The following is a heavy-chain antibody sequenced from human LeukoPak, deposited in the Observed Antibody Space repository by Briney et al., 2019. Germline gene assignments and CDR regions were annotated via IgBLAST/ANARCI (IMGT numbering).Heavy chain of an antibody. J-gene: IGHJ4*02. D-gene: IGHD2-2*01. Sequence: SGGSLRLSCAASGFTFSSYAMYWVRRTPGKGLEYVSVISGNGVSTHYATSAKGRFTISRDNSKNMLYLQMGSLRAEDMAVYYCTRDASDIVAVPAAVGPFDLWGQGTLVTVSS. V-gene: IGHV3-64*01. CDR2: ISGNGVST. CDR1: GFTFSSYA. CDR3: TRDASDIVAVPAAVGPFDL.